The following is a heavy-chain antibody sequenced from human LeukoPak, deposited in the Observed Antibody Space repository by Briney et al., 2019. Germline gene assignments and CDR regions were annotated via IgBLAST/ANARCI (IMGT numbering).Heavy chain of an antibody. CDR3: VRACLGNAGDSLDLCDY. J-gene: IGHJ4*02. V-gene: IGHV1-69*13. CDR2: IIPIFGTA. CDR1: GGTFSSYA. Sequence: SVKVSCEASGGTFSSYAISWVRQAPGQGLEWMGGIIPIFGTANYAQKFQGRVTITADESTSTAYMELSSLRSEDTAVYYCVRACLGNAGDSLDLCDYWGQGTLVTVSS. D-gene: IGHD7-27*01.